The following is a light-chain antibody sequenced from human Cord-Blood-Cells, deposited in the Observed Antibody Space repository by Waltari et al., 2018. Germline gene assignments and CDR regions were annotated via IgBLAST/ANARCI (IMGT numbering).Light chain of an antibody. CDR1: SSDVGGYTY. J-gene: IGLJ3*02. CDR2: EVS. V-gene: IGLV2-8*01. CDR3: SSYAGSNNLV. Sequence: QSALTQPPSASGSPGQSVTIPCTGTSSDVGGYTYASWYQQHPGKAPKLMIYEVSKRPSGVPDRFSGSKSGNTASLTVSGLQAEDEADYYCSSYAGSNNLVFGGGTKLTVL.